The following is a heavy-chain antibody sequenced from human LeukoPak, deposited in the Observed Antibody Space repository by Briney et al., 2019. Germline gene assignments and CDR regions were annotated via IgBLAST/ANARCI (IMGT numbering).Heavy chain of an antibody. J-gene: IGHJ4*02. V-gene: IGHV3-23*01. CDR2: INSSGGRT. CDR3: AKLGGLVGY. CDR1: GFTFSSYA. Sequence: GGSLRLSCAASGFTFSSYAMSWVRQAPGKGLEWVSSINSSGGRTYYADSVKGRFTISRDNSKNTLYLQMNSLRAEDTAVYYCAKLGGLVGYWGQGTLVTVSS.